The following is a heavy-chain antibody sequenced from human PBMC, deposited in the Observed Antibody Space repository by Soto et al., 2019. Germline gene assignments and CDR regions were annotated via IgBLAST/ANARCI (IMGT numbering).Heavy chain of an antibody. V-gene: IGHV3-21*02. Sequence: EVQLVESGGGLVKPGGSLRLSCAASGFDFSSYSMNWVRQAPGKGLEWVSSINEDSSYILYAHSLRGRFTISRDNAKESLYLQMNSLRAEDTAVYYCVRDFGWYFRSGYMDVWGDGATVTVPS. CDR2: INEDSSYI. CDR1: GFDFSSYS. CDR3: VRDFGWYFRSGYMDV. D-gene: IGHD3-3*01. J-gene: IGHJ6*03.